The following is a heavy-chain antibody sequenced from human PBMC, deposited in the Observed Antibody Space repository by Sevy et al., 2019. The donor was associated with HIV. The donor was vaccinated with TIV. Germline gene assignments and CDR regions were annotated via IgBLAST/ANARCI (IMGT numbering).Heavy chain of an antibody. J-gene: IGHJ6*02. V-gene: IGHV3-48*01. D-gene: IGHD5-18*01. CDR1: GFTFSSYS. Sequence: GGSLRLSCAASGFTFSSYSVNWVRQAPGKGLEWVSYISSSGIIYYADSVEGRFTISRDNATNSLYLQMNSLRAEDTAVYHCASEGGYTDQGMDVWGQGTTVTVSS. CDR3: ASEGGYTDQGMDV. CDR2: ISSSGII.